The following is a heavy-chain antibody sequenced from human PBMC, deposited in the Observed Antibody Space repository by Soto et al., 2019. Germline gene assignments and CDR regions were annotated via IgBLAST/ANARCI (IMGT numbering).Heavy chain of an antibody. J-gene: IGHJ4*02. CDR3: ARDQFGAQFGVDTHLGH. CDR2: IYYSGST. D-gene: IGHD3-16*01. Sequence: SETLSLTCTVSGGSISSHYWSWIRQPPGKGLEWIGYIYYSGSTNYNPSLKSRVTISVDTSKNQFSLQLNSVTPEDTAVYYCARDQFGAQFGVDTHLGHWGQGTLVTVSS. CDR1: GGSISSHY. V-gene: IGHV4-59*11.